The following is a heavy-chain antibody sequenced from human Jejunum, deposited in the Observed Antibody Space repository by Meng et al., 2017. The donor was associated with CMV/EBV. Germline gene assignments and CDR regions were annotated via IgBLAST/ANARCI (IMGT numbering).Heavy chain of an antibody. CDR3: ARWTGEAIDS. CDR2: FFYREST. V-gene: IGHV4-31*03. Sequence: FSVSGGSIGGDTYYWTWIRQHPGKGLEYIGNFFYRESTYYTPSLRGRVTISLDTSKSQFSLKLRSVTAADTAVYYCARWTGEAIDSWGQGTLVTVSS. D-gene: IGHD3/OR15-3a*01. J-gene: IGHJ4*02. CDR1: GGSIGGDTYY.